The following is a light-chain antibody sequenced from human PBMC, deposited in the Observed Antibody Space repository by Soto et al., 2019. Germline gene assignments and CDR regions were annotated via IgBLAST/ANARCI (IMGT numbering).Light chain of an antibody. V-gene: IGKV1-6*01. CDR1: QGIRTD. CDR2: GAS. Sequence: MTQSPASLSGSLGDRVTITCRASQGIRTDLGWYQQKPAKAPEPLISGASTLQSGVSPRFSGRGSGTDFTVTIGSLQPEDFATYYCLHDYNYPLTFGKGTRVDIK. J-gene: IGKJ1*01. CDR3: LHDYNYPLT.